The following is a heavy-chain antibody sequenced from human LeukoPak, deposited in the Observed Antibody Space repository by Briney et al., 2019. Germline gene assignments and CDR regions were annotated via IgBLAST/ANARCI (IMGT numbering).Heavy chain of an antibody. J-gene: IGHJ3*02. CDR2: MYSSGST. CDR3: ARGGWVRRAFDI. V-gene: IGHV4-30-4*01. CDR1: GVSISSGDYY. Sequence: PSETLSLTCTVSGVSISSGDYYWSWIRQPPGKGLEWIGYMYSSGSTYYNPSLKSRATISVDTSKNQFSLKLSSVTAADTAVYYCARGGWVRRAFDIWGQGTMVTVSS. D-gene: IGHD3-16*01.